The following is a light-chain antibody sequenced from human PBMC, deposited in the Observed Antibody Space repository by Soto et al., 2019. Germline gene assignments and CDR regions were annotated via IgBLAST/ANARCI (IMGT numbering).Light chain of an antibody. V-gene: IGLV1-44*01. CDR3: CSYPGSHTWV. CDR2: SSN. J-gene: IGLJ3*02. Sequence: QSVLTQPPSASGTPGQRVSISCSGISSNIGSETVNWYQQFPGTAPKLLIYSSNQRPSGVPDRFSGSKSGTSAFLDISGLQSEDEAEYYCCSYPGSHTWVFGGGTKLTVL. CDR1: SSNIGSET.